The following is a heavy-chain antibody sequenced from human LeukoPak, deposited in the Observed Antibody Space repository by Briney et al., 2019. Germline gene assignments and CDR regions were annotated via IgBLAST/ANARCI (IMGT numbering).Heavy chain of an antibody. Sequence: GGSLRLSCAASGSTFSSYAMSWVRQAPGKGLEWVSTISGSGGNTYYADSVKGRFTISRDNSKNTLYLQMDSLRAEDTAVYYCARRYCSTTSCYTGYWGQGTLVTVSS. J-gene: IGHJ4*02. CDR3: ARRYCSTTSCYTGY. CDR2: ISGSGGNT. V-gene: IGHV3-23*01. D-gene: IGHD2-2*02. CDR1: GSTFSSYA.